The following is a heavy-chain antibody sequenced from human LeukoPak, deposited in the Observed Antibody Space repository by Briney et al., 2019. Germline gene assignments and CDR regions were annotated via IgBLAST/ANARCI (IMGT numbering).Heavy chain of an antibody. Sequence: SETLSLTCAVYGGSFSGYYWSWIRQPPGKGLEWIGEINHSGSTNYNPSLKSRVTISVDTSKNQFSLKLSSVTAADTAVYYCARGWAFDDWGQGTLVTVSS. CDR1: GGSFSGYY. J-gene: IGHJ4*02. D-gene: IGHD6-19*01. CDR2: INHSGST. V-gene: IGHV4-34*01. CDR3: ARGWAFDD.